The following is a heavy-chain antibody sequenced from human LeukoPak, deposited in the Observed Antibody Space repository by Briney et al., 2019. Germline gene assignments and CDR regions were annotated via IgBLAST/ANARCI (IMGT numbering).Heavy chain of an antibody. Sequence: ATVKLSCKVSGYTFTDYGIHWVRQAPGQGLEWMSGGSTFNGPRLYTQRFQGRVTMTKDPPTTTVYMELTRLTSDDTALYYWARGAVGARAFDVWGQGTMVTVSS. V-gene: IGHV1-18*01. CDR1: GYTFTDYG. D-gene: IGHD1-26*01. J-gene: IGHJ3*01. CDR3: ARGAVGARAFDV. CDR2: GSTFNGPR.